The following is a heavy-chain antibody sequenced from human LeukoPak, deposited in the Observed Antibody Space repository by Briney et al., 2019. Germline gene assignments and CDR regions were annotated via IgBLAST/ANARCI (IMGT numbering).Heavy chain of an antibody. J-gene: IGHJ4*02. Sequence: ASVKVSCKASGYTFTGYYMHWVRQAPGQGLEWMGWINPNSGDTNYAQKFQGRVTMTRDTSISTAYMELSELTSDDTAVYYCTRVAGSSGWYVLWGQGTLVTVSS. V-gene: IGHV1-2*02. CDR3: TRVAGSSGWYVL. D-gene: IGHD6-19*01. CDR2: INPNSGDT. CDR1: GYTFTGYY.